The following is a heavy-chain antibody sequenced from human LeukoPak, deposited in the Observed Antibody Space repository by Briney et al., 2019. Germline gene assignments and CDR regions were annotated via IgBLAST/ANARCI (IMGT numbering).Heavy chain of an antibody. J-gene: IGHJ4*02. CDR2: ISAYNGNT. V-gene: IGHV1-18*01. CDR1: GYTFTSYG. CDR3: ARDGSQAYCGGDCDVDY. D-gene: IGHD2-21*02. Sequence: ASVKVSCKASGYTFTSYGISWVRQAPGQGLEWMGWISAYNGNTNYAQKLQGRVTMTTDTSTSTAYMELRSLRSDDAAVYYCARDGSQAYCGGDCDVDYWGQGTLVTVSS.